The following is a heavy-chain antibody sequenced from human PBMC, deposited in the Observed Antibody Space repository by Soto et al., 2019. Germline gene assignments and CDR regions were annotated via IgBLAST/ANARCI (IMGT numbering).Heavy chain of an antibody. CDR3: AADNVRMPNGWFDP. D-gene: IGHD2-15*01. J-gene: IGHJ5*02. V-gene: IGHV1-58*01. Sequence: SVKVSCKASGFTFTSSAVQWVRQARGQRLEWIGWIVVGSGNTNYAQKFQERVTITRDMSTSTAYMELSSLRSEETAVYYCAADNVRMPNGWFDPWGQGTLVTVSS. CDR1: GFTFTSSA. CDR2: IVVGSGNT.